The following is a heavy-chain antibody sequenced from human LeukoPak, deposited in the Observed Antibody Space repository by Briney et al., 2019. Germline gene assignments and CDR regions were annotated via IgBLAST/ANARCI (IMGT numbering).Heavy chain of an antibody. V-gene: IGHV1-24*01. J-gene: IGHJ3*02. CDR3: ATAWFGSGAFDI. CDR1: GYTLTELS. CDR2: FDPEDGET. Sequence: ASVKVSCKVSGYTLTELSMHWVRQAPGKGLEWMGGFDPEDGETIYAQKFQGRVTMTEDTSTDTAYMELSSLRSEDTAVYYCATAWFGSGAFDIWGQGTMVTVSS. D-gene: IGHD3-10*01.